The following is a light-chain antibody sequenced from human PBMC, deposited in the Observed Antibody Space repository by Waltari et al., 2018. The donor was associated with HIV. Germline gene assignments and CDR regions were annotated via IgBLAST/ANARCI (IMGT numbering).Light chain of an antibody. CDR2: GVS. J-gene: IGKJ1*01. CDR1: ESVGSF. CDR3: QQFYYWPRT. V-gene: IGKV3-15*01. Sequence: EIVMTQSPVALSVSPGDRVTLSCRASESVGSFFAWSQQRPGQGPSLLMYGVSTRASGVSARFSGSGSGTEVNLTITSLQSDDSAIYFCQQFYYWPRTFGQGTKVEVK.